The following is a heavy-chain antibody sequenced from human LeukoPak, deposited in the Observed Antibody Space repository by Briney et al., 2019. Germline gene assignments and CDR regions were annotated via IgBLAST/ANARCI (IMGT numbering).Heavy chain of an antibody. J-gene: IGHJ5*02. Sequence: QPGGSLRLSCAASGFTFSSYWMSWVRQAPGKGLEWVSNIKQDGSEKYYVDSVKGRFTISRDNAKNSLYLQMNSLRAEDTGIYYCAREGYDNSEGFDPWGQGTLVTVSS. D-gene: IGHD3-16*01. CDR2: IKQDGSEK. V-gene: IGHV3-7*01. CDR1: GFTFSSYW. CDR3: AREGYDNSEGFDP.